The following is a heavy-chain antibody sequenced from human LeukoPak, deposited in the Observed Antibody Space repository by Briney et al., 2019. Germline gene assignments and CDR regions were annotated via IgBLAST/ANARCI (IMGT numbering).Heavy chain of an antibody. CDR1: GYTFTSYY. D-gene: IGHD3-22*01. Sequence: GASVKVSCKASGYTFTSYYMYWVRQAPGQGLEWKGIINTNGGSTSYAQKFQGRVTITADESTSTACMELSSLRSEDTAVYYCARAPIVVVITHYYYYMDVWGKGTTVTVS. CDR3: ARAPIVVVITHYYYYMDV. J-gene: IGHJ6*03. CDR2: INTNGGST. V-gene: IGHV1-46*01.